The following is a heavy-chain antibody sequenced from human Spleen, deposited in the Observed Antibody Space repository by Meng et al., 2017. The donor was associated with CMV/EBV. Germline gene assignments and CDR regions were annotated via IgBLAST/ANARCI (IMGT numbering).Heavy chain of an antibody. J-gene: IGHJ4*02. V-gene: IGHV1-46*01. CDR2: INPSGGST. CDR1: GYTFTSYY. D-gene: IGHD4-17*01. Sequence: QVQLVQSGAEGKKPGASLKVSCKASGYTFTSYYMHWVRQAPGQGLEWMGIINPSGGSTSYAQKFQGRVTMTRDTSTSTVYMELSSLRSEDTAVYYCARTSYGDYDFGYWGQGTLVTVSS. CDR3: ARTSYGDYDFGY.